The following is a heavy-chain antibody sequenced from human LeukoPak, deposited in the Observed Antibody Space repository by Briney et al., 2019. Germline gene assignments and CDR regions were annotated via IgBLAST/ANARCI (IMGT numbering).Heavy chain of an antibody. CDR1: GFTFRSYW. CDR3: VRDYSYSYDQ. Sequence: PGGSLRLPCAASGFTFRSYWMHWVRQAPETGLVWVSHINGDGGSTTYADSVKGRSTISRDTAKNTLYLQMNSLRPEDTAVYYCVRDYSYSYDQWGQGTLVTVSS. V-gene: IGHV3-74*01. CDR2: INGDGGST. J-gene: IGHJ4*02. D-gene: IGHD3-10*01.